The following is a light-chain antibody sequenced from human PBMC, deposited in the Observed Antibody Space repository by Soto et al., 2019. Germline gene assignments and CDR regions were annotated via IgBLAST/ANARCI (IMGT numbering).Light chain of an antibody. Sequence: EIVMTQSPATLSVSPGERATLSCRASQSVSSHLASYQQKPGQAPRLLISGASTRATGIPARFSGSGSGTEFTLTISSLQSEDFAVYYCQQYHIWWTFGQGTKVEIK. CDR1: QSVSSH. J-gene: IGKJ1*01. CDR2: GAS. CDR3: QQYHIWWT. V-gene: IGKV3-15*01.